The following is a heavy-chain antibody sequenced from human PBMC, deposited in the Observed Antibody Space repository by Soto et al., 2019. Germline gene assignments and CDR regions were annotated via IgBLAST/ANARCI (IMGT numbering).Heavy chain of an antibody. Sequence: EVQLVESGGGLVKPGGSLRLSCAGSGFIFSTSTMNWVRQAPGQGLEWISSIGRTGVDMYYADSVKGRFTISRDNAQSSLYLQMNTLRVEDTAVYYCVYGYHRGYWGQGTLVTVSS. V-gene: IGHV3-21*01. CDR2: IGRTGVDM. CDR3: VYGYHRGY. J-gene: IGHJ4*02. CDR1: GFIFSTST. D-gene: IGHD4-17*01.